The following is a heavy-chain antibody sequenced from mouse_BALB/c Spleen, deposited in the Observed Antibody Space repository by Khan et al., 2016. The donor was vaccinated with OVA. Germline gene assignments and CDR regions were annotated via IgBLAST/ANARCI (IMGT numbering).Heavy chain of an antibody. CDR3: ERLAYYYDSEGFAY. J-gene: IGHJ3*01. CDR1: GFTFSTYG. CDR2: ISSGGSYT. V-gene: IGHV5-6*01. D-gene: IGHD1-1*01. Sequence: EVQLVESGGDLVKPEGSLKLSCAASGFTFSTYGKSWVRQTPDKRLEWVATISSGGSYTYYPDSVQGRFTISRDNAKNTLYLQMSSLKSEDTAMFYCERLAYYYDSEGFAYWGQGTLVTVSA.